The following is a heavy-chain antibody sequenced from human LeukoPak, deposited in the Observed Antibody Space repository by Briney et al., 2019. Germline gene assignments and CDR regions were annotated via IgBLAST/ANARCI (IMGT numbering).Heavy chain of an antibody. D-gene: IGHD3-22*01. CDR1: GFTVSSNY. CDR3: ARDGVGNYYDSSD. Sequence: PGGSLRLSCAASGFTVSSNYMSWVRQAPGKGLEWVSVIYSGGSTYYADSVKGRFTISRDNSKNTLYLQMNSLRAEDTAEYYCARDGVGNYYDSSDWGQGTLVTVSS. J-gene: IGHJ4*02. CDR2: IYSGGST. V-gene: IGHV3-53*01.